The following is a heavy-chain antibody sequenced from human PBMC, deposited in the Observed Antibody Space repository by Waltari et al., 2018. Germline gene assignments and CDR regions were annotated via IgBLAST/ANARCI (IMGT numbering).Heavy chain of an antibody. J-gene: IGHJ3*02. CDR1: GVSLSRYD. V-gene: IGHV3-13*01. CDR3: ARGLPMVRGVISPFDM. Sequence: EVQMVEAGGGLVQPGGSLRLYCAASGVSLSRYDRHRDRQYIGEVPECASCIVTALYTYYQDAVKGRFTISRDNAKNSFYLQLNSLTAGDTAVYYCARGLPMVRGVISPFDMWGRGTMVTVSS. D-gene: IGHD3-10*01. CDR2: IVTALYT.